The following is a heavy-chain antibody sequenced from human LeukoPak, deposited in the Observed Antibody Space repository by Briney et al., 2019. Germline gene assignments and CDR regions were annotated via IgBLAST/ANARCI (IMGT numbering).Heavy chain of an antibody. D-gene: IGHD4-17*01. CDR3: ARKTRYGDYAD. CDR2: IYTSGST. Sequence: SETLSLTCTVSGGSISSSSYYWGWIRQPPGKGLEWIGRIYTSGSTNYNPSLKSRVTMSVDTSKNQFSLKLSSVTAADTAVYYCARKTRYGDYADWGQGTLVTVSS. V-gene: IGHV4-39*07. J-gene: IGHJ4*02. CDR1: GGSISSSSYY.